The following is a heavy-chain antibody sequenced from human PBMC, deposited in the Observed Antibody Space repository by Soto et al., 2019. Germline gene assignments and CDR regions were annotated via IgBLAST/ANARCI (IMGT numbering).Heavy chain of an antibody. Sequence: GGSLRLSCAASGFTFSSYVMRWVRQAPGKGLEWVSAISGGGGSTYYADSVKGRFTISRDNSKNTLYLQMNSLRAEDTALYYCVPSYCGFDPWGQGTLVTVSS. CDR2: ISGGGGST. D-gene: IGHD2-8*02. J-gene: IGHJ5*01. CDR1: GFTFSSYV. CDR3: VPSYCGFDP. V-gene: IGHV3-23*01.